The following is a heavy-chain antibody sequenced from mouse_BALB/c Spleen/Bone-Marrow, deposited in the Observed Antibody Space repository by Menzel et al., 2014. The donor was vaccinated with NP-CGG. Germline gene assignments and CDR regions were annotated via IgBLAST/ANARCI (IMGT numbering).Heavy chain of an antibody. CDR2: IDPANGNT. V-gene: IGHV14-3*02. CDR3: AEGYDSWFAY. CDR1: GFNIEDTY. D-gene: IGHD2-2*01. Sequence: VQLQQSGAELVKPGASVKLSCTASGFNIEDTYVHWVKQRPEQGLEWIGRIDPANGNTKYDPKFQGKATVTSDTSSNTAYLHLNSLTSEDTAVYYCAEGYDSWFAYWGQGTLVTVS. J-gene: IGHJ3*01.